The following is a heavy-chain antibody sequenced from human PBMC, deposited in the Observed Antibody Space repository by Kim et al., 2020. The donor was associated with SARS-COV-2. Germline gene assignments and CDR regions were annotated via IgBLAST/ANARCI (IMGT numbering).Heavy chain of an antibody. Sequence: ASVKVSCKASGYTFTSYYMHWVRQAPGQGLEWMGIINPSGGSTSYAQKFQGRVTMTRDTSTSTVYMELSSLRSEDTAVYYCAREEMPSTATIEYSSFTRNDAFDIWGQGTMVTVSS. CDR1: GYTFTSYY. V-gene: IGHV1-46*01. D-gene: IGHD6-6*01. CDR3: AREEMPSTATIEYSSFTRNDAFDI. CDR2: INPSGGST. J-gene: IGHJ3*02.